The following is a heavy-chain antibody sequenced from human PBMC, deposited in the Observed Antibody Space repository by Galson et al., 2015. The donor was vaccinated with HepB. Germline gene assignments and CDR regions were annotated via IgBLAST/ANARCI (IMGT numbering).Heavy chain of an antibody. CDR3: AINYISSST. J-gene: IGHJ5*02. CDR1: GFAFSSSS. CDR2: ISSGGRTI. D-gene: IGHD6-6*01. V-gene: IGHV3-48*02. Sequence: SLRLSCAASGFAFSSSSMNWVRQAPGKGLEWVSYISSGGRTIYYADSVKGRFTVSRDNAKDSLYLQMNSLRDEDTAVYYCAINYISSSTWGQRTLVTVSS.